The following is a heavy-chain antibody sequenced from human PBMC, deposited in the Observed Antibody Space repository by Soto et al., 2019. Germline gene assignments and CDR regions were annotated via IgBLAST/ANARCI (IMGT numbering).Heavy chain of an antibody. CDR2: IGTAGDT. J-gene: IGHJ4*02. D-gene: IGHD3-10*01. V-gene: IGHV3-13*01. Sequence: GGSLRLSCAASGFTFSSYDMHWVRQATGKGLEWVSAIGTAGDTYYPGSVKGRFTISRENAKNSLYLQMNSLRAGDTAVYYCARVRRVRGVIIYDYWGQGTLVTVSS. CDR3: ARVRRVRGVIIYDY. CDR1: GFTFSSYD.